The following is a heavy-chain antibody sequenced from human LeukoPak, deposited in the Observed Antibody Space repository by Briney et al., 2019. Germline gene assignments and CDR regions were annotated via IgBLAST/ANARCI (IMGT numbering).Heavy chain of an antibody. D-gene: IGHD2-2*02. CDR1: GGSFSGYY. Sequence: SETLSLTCAVYGGSFSGYYWSWIRQPPGKGLEWIGEINHSGSTNYNPSLKSRVTISVDTSKNQSSLKLSSVTAADTAVYYCARGLGRVIVVVPAATPYFDYWGQGTLVTVSS. CDR3: ARGLGRVIVVVPAATPYFDY. CDR2: INHSGST. J-gene: IGHJ4*02. V-gene: IGHV4-34*01.